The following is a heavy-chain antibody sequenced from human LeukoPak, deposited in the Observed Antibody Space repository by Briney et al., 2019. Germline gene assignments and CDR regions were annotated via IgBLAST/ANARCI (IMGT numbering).Heavy chain of an antibody. V-gene: IGHV1-8*02. Sequence: ASVKVSCKASGYTFTGYYMHWVRQATGQGLEWMGWMNPNSGNTGYAQKFQGRVTMTRNTSISTAYMELSSLRSEDTAVYYCARSEDAFDIWGQGTMVTVSS. CDR2: MNPNSGNT. J-gene: IGHJ3*02. CDR1: GYTFTGYY. CDR3: ARSEDAFDI.